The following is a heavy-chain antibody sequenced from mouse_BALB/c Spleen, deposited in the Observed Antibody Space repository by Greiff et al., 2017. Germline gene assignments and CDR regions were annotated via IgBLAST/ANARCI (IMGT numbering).Heavy chain of an antibody. D-gene: IGHD2-14*01. Sequence: VQLQQSGAELARPGASVKLSCKASGYTFTDYYINWVKQRTGQGLEWIGEIYPGSGNTYYNEKFKGKATLTADTSSSTAYMQLSSLTSEDSAVYFCARGTRYDPGELDYWGQGTTLTVSS. CDR3: ARGTRYDPGELDY. CDR1: GYTFTDYY. CDR2: IYPGSGNT. V-gene: IGHV1-77*01. J-gene: IGHJ2*01.